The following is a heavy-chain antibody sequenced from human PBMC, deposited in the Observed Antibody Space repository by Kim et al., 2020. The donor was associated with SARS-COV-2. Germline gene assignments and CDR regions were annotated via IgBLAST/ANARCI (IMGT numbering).Heavy chain of an antibody. Sequence: GGSLRLSCAASGFTFSSYAMHWVRQAPGKGLEWVAVISYDGSNKYYADSVKGRFTISRDNSKNTLYLQMNSLRAEDTAVYYCARSRGPDIVATVDYWGQGTLVTVSS. J-gene: IGHJ4*02. CDR1: GFTFSSYA. CDR3: ARSRGPDIVATVDY. V-gene: IGHV3-30*04. D-gene: IGHD5-12*01. CDR2: ISYDGSNK.